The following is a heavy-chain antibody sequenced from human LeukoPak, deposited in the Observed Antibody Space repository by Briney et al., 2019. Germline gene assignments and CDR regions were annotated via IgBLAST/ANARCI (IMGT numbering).Heavy chain of an antibody. CDR3: ARGRGRGHKENWFDP. CDR1: GYTFTTYD. Sequence: ASVKVSCKASGYTFTTYDINWVRQATGQGLEWMGWMNPNSGNTGYAQKFQGRVTMTRNTSISTAYMELSSLRSEDTAVYYCARGRGRGHKENWFDPWSQGTLVTVSS. J-gene: IGHJ5*02. V-gene: IGHV1-8*01. CDR2: MNPNSGNT.